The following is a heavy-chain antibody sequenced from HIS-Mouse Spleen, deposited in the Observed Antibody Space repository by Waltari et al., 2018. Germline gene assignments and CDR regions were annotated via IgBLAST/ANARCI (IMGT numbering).Heavy chain of an antibody. CDR3: AKDKHHSFDY. CDR2: ISCGGSNK. Sequence: QVQLVESGGGVVKPGRSLRLPCAASGFTFSSYGMHWVRQGPGKGLDWVAVISCGGSNKCYADSVEGRFTISRHNAKHTRYLQKNSLRAEDTAVYYCAKDKHHSFDYWGQGTLVTVSS. V-gene: IGHV3-30*18. CDR1: GFTFSSYG. J-gene: IGHJ4*02.